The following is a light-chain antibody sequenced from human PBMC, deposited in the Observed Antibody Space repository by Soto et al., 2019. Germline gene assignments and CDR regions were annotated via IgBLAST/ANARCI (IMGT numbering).Light chain of an antibody. Sequence: EMVMTQSPATLSVSPGERVTLSCRAIESVHRNLAWYQQKPGQGPSLLIYYASTRATGVPDRSTGSGSGTEFTLTISSLQSEDFGVYHCQHYSNWPPTFGPGTKVEIK. CDR1: ESVHRN. CDR2: YAS. CDR3: QHYSNWPPT. V-gene: IGKV3-15*01. J-gene: IGKJ3*01.